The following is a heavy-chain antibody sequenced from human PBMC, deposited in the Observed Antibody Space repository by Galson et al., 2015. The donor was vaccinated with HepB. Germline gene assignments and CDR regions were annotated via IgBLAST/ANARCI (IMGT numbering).Heavy chain of an antibody. V-gene: IGHV1-69*13. CDR1: GCTFSSYA. J-gene: IGHJ4*02. CDR3: ARDLGSGWYYFDY. D-gene: IGHD6-19*01. CDR2: IIVGFGKT. Sequence: SVKVSCKASGCTFSSYAIHWVRQAPGQGLEWMGGIIVGFGKTNYAQKFQGRVTITADESTSTTYMELSSLRSEDTAEYYGARDLGSGWYYFDYWGQGTLVTVSS.